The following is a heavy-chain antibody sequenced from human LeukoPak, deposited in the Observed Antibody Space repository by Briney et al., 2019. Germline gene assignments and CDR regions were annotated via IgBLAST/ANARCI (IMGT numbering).Heavy chain of an antibody. CDR3: ARPGRRYYYDSSGYYFDY. V-gene: IGHV4-39*07. Sequence: SETLSLTCTVSGGSISSSSYYWGWIRQPPGKGLEWIGSIYYSGSTYYNPSLKSRVTISVDTSKNQFSLKLSSVTAADTAVYYCARPGRRYYYDSSGYYFDYWGQGTLVTVSS. CDR1: GGSISSSSYY. CDR2: IYYSGST. J-gene: IGHJ4*02. D-gene: IGHD3-22*01.